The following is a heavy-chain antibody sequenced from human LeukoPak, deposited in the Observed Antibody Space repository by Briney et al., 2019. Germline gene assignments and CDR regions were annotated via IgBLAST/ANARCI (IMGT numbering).Heavy chain of an antibody. CDR2: IYTSGST. J-gene: IGHJ3*02. CDR1: GGSISSSSYY. Sequence: PSETLSLTCTVSGGSISSSSYYWSWIRQPAGKGLEWIGRIYTSGSTNYNPSLKSRVTMSVDTSKNQFSLKLSSVTAADTAVYYCARRDYGYAYDIWGQGTMVTVSS. V-gene: IGHV4-61*02. CDR3: ARRDYGYAYDI. D-gene: IGHD4-17*01.